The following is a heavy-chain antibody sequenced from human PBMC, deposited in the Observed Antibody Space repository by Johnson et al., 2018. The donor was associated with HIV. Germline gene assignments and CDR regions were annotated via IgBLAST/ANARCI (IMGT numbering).Heavy chain of an antibody. J-gene: IGHJ3*02. CDR1: GFTFSNSD. D-gene: IGHD6-13*01. V-gene: IGHV3-13*01. CDR3: ARGVSMFSSSWLESYAFDI. CDR2: MGTAGDR. Sequence: VQLVESGGGVVQPGGSLTLSCAASGFTFSNSDMHWVRQPTGQGLEWVSGMGTAGDRHYADSVNGRFTVSRENATNSLHLQMNNLRAGDTAVYYCARGVSMFSSSWLESYAFDIWGQGTMVTVSS.